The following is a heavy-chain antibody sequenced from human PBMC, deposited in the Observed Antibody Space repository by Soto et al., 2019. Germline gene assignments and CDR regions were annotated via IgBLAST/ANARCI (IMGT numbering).Heavy chain of an antibody. Sequence: QVQLVQSGAEVKRPGSSVKVSCKASGDTFNFYSINWVRQAPGLGLEWMGRVNPILSMSNYAQRFQGRVTMTADKATGTAYMELSGPGSEDTAIYYCATSYGSGYRAFDFWGQGALVTVSS. CDR2: VNPILSMS. CDR3: ATSYGSGYRAFDF. V-gene: IGHV1-69*04. J-gene: IGHJ4*02. D-gene: IGHD2-15*01. CDR1: GDTFNFYS.